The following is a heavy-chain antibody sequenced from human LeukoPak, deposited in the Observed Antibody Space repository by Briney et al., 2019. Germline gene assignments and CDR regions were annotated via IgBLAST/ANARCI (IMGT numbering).Heavy chain of an antibody. D-gene: IGHD2-2*01. V-gene: IGHV4-30-4*01. J-gene: IGHJ4*02. CDR2: IYYSGST. CDR1: GGSISSGDYY. Sequence: SQTLSLTRTVSGGSISSGDYYWSWIRQPPGKGLEWIGYIYYSGSTYYNPSLKSRVTISVDTSKNQFSLKLSSVTAADTAVYYCARARASVVPAAIDYWGQGTLVTVSS. CDR3: ARARASVVPAAIDY.